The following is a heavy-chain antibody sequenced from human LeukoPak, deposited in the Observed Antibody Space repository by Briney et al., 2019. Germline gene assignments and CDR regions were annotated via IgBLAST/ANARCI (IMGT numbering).Heavy chain of an antibody. V-gene: IGHV3-23*01. J-gene: IGHJ6*02. D-gene: IGHD3-9*01. CDR1: GFTFSDYY. CDR3: AKDSSRVRYFDWLDSTHYGMDV. CDR2: IIGSGDTT. Sequence: PGGSLRLSCAASGFTFSDYYMSWIRQAPGKGLEWVSRIIGSGDTTYYADSVKGRFTISRDNSKNTLFLQMTSLRPEDTAVYYCAKDSSRVRYFDWLDSTHYGMDVWGQGTTVTVSS.